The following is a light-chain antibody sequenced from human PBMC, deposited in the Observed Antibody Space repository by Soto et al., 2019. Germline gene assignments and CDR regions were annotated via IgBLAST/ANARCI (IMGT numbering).Light chain of an antibody. Sequence: QSVLTQPPSASGTPGQRVTISCSGSSSNIGSNSVNWYHQVAGTAPKLLIHSDNQRPSGVPDRFSGSKSGTSASLAISGLQSGDEADYYCQVWDSSSDHYVVFGGGTKLTVL. V-gene: IGLV1-44*01. CDR3: QVWDSSSDHYVV. CDR2: SDN. J-gene: IGLJ2*01. CDR1: SSNIGSNS.